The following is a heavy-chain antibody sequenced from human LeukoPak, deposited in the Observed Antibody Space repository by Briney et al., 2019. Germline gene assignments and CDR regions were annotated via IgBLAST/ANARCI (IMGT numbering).Heavy chain of an antibody. CDR3: ARWGTYYYDSSGYGYYMDV. Sequence: ASVKVSCKASGYTFTSYGISWVRQAPGQGLEWMGWISAYNGNTNYAQKLQGRVTMTTDTSTSTAYMELRSLRSDDTAVYYCARWGTYYYDSSGYGYYMDVWGKGTTVTISS. D-gene: IGHD3-22*01. V-gene: IGHV1-18*01. CDR1: GYTFTSYG. J-gene: IGHJ6*03. CDR2: ISAYNGNT.